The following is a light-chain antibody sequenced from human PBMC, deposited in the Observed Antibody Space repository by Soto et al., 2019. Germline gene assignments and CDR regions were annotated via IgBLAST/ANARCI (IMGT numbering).Light chain of an antibody. CDR1: SGYSTYA. CDR3: QSLGTGIQV. CDR2: INYDGTH. Sequence: QAVVTQSPSAPASLGASVKLTCTLSSGYSTYAIAWHQQQSEKGPRFLMKINYDGTHSKGDGFFDRFSGSSSGAERHLTISSLQSEDEADYYCQSLGTGIQVFGGGTKVTVL. V-gene: IGLV4-69*01. J-gene: IGLJ3*02.